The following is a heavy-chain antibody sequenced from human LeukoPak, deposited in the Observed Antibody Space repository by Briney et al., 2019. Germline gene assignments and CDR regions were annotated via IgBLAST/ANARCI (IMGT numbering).Heavy chain of an antibody. D-gene: IGHD6-19*01. Sequence: PSDTLSLTCTVSGGFINSHYWSWIRQPPGKGLEWMGYIYYSGSTNYNPSLKSRVTISLDRSENQFSLNLSSVTPADTALYYCARDVGEVTGTHFDFWGQGTLVTVSS. CDR2: IYYSGST. CDR1: GGFINSHY. CDR3: ARDVGEVTGTHFDF. V-gene: IGHV4-59*11. J-gene: IGHJ4*02.